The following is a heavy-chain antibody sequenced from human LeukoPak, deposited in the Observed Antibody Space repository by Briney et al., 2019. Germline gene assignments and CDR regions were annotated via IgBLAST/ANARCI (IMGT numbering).Heavy chain of an antibody. CDR3: AREKSTMVRGASNFDY. CDR2: INPSGGST. Sequence: ASVKVSCKASGYTFTSYYMHWVRQAPGQGLEWMGIINPSGGSTSYAQKFQGRVTMTRDMATSKVYMELSSLRSEDTAVYYCAREKSTMVRGASNFDYWGQGTLVTVSS. D-gene: IGHD3-10*01. V-gene: IGHV1-46*01. CDR1: GYTFTSYY. J-gene: IGHJ4*02.